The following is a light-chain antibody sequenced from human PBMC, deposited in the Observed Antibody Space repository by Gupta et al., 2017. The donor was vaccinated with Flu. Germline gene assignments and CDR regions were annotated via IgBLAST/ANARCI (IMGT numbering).Light chain of an antibody. V-gene: IGLV2-23*01. CDR1: SSDIGSYKF. CDR2: EGS. Sequence: QSALTQPASVSGSPGQSIPISCTGTSSDIGSYKFVSWYQQHPGKAPKLMIYEGSERPSGVSNRVSGSKSGNTASLTISGLEAEDEADDYCYSYAGSATWVFGTGTKVTV. CDR3: YSYAGSATWV. J-gene: IGLJ1*01.